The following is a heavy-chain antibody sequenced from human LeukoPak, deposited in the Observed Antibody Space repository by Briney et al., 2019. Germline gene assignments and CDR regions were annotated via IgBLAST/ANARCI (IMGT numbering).Heavy chain of an antibody. CDR2: IYYSGST. D-gene: IGHD2-15*01. Sequence: PSETLSLTCTVSGGSISSYYWSWIRQPPGKGLEWIGYIYYSGSTNYNPSLKSRVTISVDTSKNQFSLKLSSVTAADTAVYYCASSGGGRSSNYFDYWGQGTLVTVSS. CDR3: ASSGGGRSSNYFDY. CDR1: GGSISSYY. J-gene: IGHJ4*02. V-gene: IGHV4-59*01.